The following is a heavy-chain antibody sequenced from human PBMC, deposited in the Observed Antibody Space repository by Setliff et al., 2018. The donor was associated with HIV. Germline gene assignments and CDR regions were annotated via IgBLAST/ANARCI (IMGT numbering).Heavy chain of an antibody. CDR3: ARDHYISGTYYSGFDY. CDR1: GGSIRSSSYY. J-gene: IGHJ4*02. V-gene: IGHV4-39*07. CDR2: VYHTGRA. Sequence: SETLSLTCTVSGGSIRSSSYYWGWIRQSPGKGLEWIGNVYHTGRAFYNPSLKSRVTMSVDTSKNQFSLKLTSVTAADTAVYYCARDHYISGTYYSGFDYWGQGTLVTVSS. D-gene: IGHD3-10*01.